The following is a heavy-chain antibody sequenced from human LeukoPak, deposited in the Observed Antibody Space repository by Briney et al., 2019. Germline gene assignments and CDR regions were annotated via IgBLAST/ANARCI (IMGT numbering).Heavy chain of an antibody. CDR2: IYYSGST. CDR1: GGSISSSSYY. J-gene: IGHJ3*02. D-gene: IGHD3-22*01. V-gene: IGHV4-39*07. Sequence: SETLSLTCTVSGGSISSSSYYWGWIRQPPGKGLEWIGSIYYSGSTYYNPSLKSRVTISVDTSKNQFSLKLSSVTAADTAVYYCARDYYDSSGYTDALDIWGQGTMVTVSS. CDR3: ARDYYDSSGYTDALDI.